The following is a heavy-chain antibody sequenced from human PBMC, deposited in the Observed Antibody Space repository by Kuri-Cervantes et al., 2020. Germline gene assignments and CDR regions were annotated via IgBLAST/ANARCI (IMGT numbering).Heavy chain of an antibody. Sequence: GGSLRLSCAASGFTFSSYGMHWVRQAPGKGLEWVAVISYDGSNRYYADSVKGRFTISRDNSKNTLYLQMNSLRAEDTAVYYCARVEYSSSWYSYYSYYGMDVWGQGTTVTVSS. CDR2: ISYDGSNR. CDR3: ARVEYSSSWYSYYSYYGMDV. J-gene: IGHJ6*02. CDR1: GFTFSSYG. V-gene: IGHV3-33*05. D-gene: IGHD6-13*01.